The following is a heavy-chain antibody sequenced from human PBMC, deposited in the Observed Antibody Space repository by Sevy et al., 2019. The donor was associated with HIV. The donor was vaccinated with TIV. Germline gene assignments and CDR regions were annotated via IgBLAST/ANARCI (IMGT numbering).Heavy chain of an antibody. CDR1: GGSISSYY. D-gene: IGHD5-18*01. CDR3: ATSSTWIQLWLAAFDI. Sequence: SETLSLTCTVSGGSISSYYWSWIRQPPGKGLEWIGYIYYSGSTNYNPSLKSRVTISVDTSKNQFSLKLSSVTAADTAVYYCATSSTWIQLWLAAFDIWGQGTTVTVSS. J-gene: IGHJ3*02. CDR2: IYYSGST. V-gene: IGHV4-59*01.